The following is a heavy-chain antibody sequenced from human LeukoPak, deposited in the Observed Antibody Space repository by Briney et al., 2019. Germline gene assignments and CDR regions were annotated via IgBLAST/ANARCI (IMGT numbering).Heavy chain of an antibody. V-gene: IGHV3-23*01. CDR2: ISGSGGST. CDR3: AKAPYDSSGALDY. CDR1: GFTFSSYA. Sequence: GESLRLSCAASGFTFSSYAMSWVRQAPGKGLEWVSSISGSGGSTYYADSVKGGFTISRDNSKNTLYLQMNSLRAEDTAVYYCAKAPYDSSGALDYWGQGTLVTVSS. D-gene: IGHD3-22*01. J-gene: IGHJ4*02.